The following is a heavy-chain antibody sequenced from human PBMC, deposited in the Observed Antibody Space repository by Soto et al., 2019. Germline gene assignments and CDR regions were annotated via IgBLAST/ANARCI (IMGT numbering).Heavy chain of an antibody. Sequence: PGGSLRLSCAASGFTFSTYAMNWVRQAPGNGLEWVSAISGSGGSIHYADSVKGRFTISRDNSKNALYLQMNSLRDEDTAVYHCVKGYWKGDVWGQGTTVTVSS. V-gene: IGHV3-23*01. CDR3: VKGYWKGDV. D-gene: IGHD1-1*01. CDR2: ISGSGGSI. CDR1: GFTFSTYA. J-gene: IGHJ6*02.